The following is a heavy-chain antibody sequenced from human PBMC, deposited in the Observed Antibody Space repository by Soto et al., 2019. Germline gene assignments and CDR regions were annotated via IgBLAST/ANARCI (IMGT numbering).Heavy chain of an antibody. J-gene: IGHJ6*02. D-gene: IGHD2-2*01. Sequence: ASVKVSCKASGYTFTGYYMHWVRQAPGQGLEWMGWINPNSGGTNYAQKFQGWVTMTRDTSISTAYMELSRLRSDDTAVYYCARDAACISTSCYPLYYYYYGMDVWGQGTTVTVSS. CDR3: ARDAACISTSCYPLYYYYYGMDV. CDR2: INPNSGGT. V-gene: IGHV1-2*04. CDR1: GYTFTGYY.